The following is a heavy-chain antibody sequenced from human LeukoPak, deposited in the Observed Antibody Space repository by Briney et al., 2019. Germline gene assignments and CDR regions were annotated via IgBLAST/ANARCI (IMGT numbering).Heavy chain of an antibody. CDR3: AKDRHIVVVTALDY. D-gene: IGHD2-21*02. CDR1: GFTFSSYA. Sequence: GGSLRLSCAASGFTFSSYAMSWVRQAPGKGLEWVSAISGSGGSTYYADSVKGRFTISRDNSKNTLYLQMNSLRAEGTAVYYCAKDRHIVVVTALDYWGQGTLVTVSS. V-gene: IGHV3-23*01. J-gene: IGHJ4*02. CDR2: ISGSGGST.